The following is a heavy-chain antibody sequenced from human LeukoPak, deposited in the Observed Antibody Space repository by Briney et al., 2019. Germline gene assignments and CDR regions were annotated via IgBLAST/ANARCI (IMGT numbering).Heavy chain of an antibody. V-gene: IGHV4-38-2*02. CDR3: ARHRTIYYDSSGYWV. D-gene: IGHD3-22*01. Sequence: SETLSLTCTVSGYSISSGYFWGWMRQPPGKGLEWIGSIYQSETAHYNPSLKSRVTISVDTSKNQFSLKLRSVMAADTAVYYCARHRTIYYDSSGYWVWGQGTLVTVSS. J-gene: IGHJ4*02. CDR1: GYSISSGYF. CDR2: IYQSETA.